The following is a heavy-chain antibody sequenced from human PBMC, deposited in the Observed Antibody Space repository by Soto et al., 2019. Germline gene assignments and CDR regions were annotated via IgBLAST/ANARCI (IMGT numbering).Heavy chain of an antibody. V-gene: IGHV4-38-2*01. J-gene: IGHJ4*02. CDR1: GYSISNGYS. D-gene: IGHD6-19*01. Sequence: LSLTCAVSGYSISNGYSWGWIRQPPGKGLEWIATIYHTGRSYYNPSLKSRFTISVNASNNQFSLKLTSVTAADTAVYYCARTGFGTGWCFDYWGQGALVTVSS. CDR2: IYHTGRS. CDR3: ARTGFGTGWCFDY.